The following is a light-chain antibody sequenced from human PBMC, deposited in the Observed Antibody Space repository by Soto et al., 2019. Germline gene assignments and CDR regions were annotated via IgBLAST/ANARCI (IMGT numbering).Light chain of an antibody. CDR1: QGIDNY. J-gene: IGKJ5*01. Sequence: DIQITQSPSAMSASVGDRVTITCRASQGIDNYLAWFQQKPGKVPQRLIYAASTLQSGVPLRFSGSGSGTSFTLTISSLQPEDFATYYCQQLLSYPITFGQGTRLEIK. CDR3: QQLLSYPIT. CDR2: AAS. V-gene: IGKV1-17*03.